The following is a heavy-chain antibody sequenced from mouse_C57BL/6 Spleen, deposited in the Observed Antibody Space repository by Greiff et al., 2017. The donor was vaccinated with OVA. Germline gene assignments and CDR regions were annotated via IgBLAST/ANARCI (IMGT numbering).Heavy chain of an antibody. D-gene: IGHD4-1*01. J-gene: IGHJ3*01. CDR1: GYTFTSYW. CDR3: AREGTGRGFAY. V-gene: IGHV1-69*01. Sequence: QVQLKQSGAELVMPGASVKLSCKASGYTFTSYWMHWVKQRPGQGLEWIGEIDPSDSYTNYNQKFKGKSTLTVDKSSSTAYMQLSSLTSEDSAVYYCAREGTGRGFAYWGQGTLVTVSA. CDR2: IDPSDSYT.